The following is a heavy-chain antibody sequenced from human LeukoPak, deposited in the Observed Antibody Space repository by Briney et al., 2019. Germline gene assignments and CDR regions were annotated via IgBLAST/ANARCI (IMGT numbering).Heavy chain of an antibody. J-gene: IGHJ6*03. CDR1: GGSISSSSYY. D-gene: IGHD1-26*01. CDR2: IYYSGST. V-gene: IGHV4-39*01. Sequence: SETLSLTCTVSGGSISSSSYYWGWIRQPPGKGLEWIGSIYYSGSTYYNPSLKSRVTISVDTSKNQFSLKLSSVTAADTAVYYCARCGGSYYGAYYNYYYMDVWGKGTTVTVSS. CDR3: ARCGGSYYGAYYNYYYMDV.